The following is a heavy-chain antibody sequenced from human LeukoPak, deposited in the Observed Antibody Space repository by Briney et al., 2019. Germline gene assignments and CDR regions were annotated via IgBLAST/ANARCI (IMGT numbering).Heavy chain of an antibody. J-gene: IGHJ4*02. D-gene: IGHD3-10*01. Sequence: ASVKVSCKVSGYSLSKLSTHWVRQASGKGLEWMGGFDPVDGEDGEIIYAQKFQGRVTMTEDRSADTAYMELSRLRSDDTAVYYCARDLKGVSRGVINSAYGYDYWGQGTLVTVSS. CDR2: FDPVDGEDGEI. CDR3: ARDLKGVSRGVINSAYGYDY. CDR1: GYSLSKLS. V-gene: IGHV1-24*01.